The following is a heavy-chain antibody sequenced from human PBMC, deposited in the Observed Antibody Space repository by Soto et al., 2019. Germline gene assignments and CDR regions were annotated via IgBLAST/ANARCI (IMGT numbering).Heavy chain of an antibody. CDR2: ISYDGSNK. V-gene: IGHV3-30*03. Sequence: GGSLRLSCAASGFTFSSYGMHWVRQAPGKGLEWVAVISYDGSNKYYADSVKGRFTISRDNVQRTLHLQMDSLRVEDTGVYYCARGGVYWGRGTLVTVSS. CDR1: GFTFSSYG. J-gene: IGHJ1*01. CDR3: ARGGVY. D-gene: IGHD2-8*01.